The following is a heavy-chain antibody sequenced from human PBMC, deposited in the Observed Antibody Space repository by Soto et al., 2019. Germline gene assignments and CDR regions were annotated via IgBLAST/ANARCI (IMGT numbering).Heavy chain of an antibody. CDR1: GFTFSSYA. CDR2: ISYDGSNK. V-gene: IGHV3-30-3*01. CDR3: ARVEEQWLAFDY. Sequence: QVQLVESGGGVVQPGRSLRLSCAASGFTFSSYAMHWVRQAPGKGLEWVAVISYDGSNKYYADSVKGRFTISRDNSKNTLYLQMNSLRAEXXXXXXXARVEEQWLAFDYWGQGTLVTVSS. J-gene: IGHJ4*02. D-gene: IGHD6-19*01.